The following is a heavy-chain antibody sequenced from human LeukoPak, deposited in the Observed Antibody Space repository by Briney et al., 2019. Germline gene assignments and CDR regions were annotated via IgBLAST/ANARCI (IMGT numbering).Heavy chain of an antibody. V-gene: IGHV4-4*07. CDR3: ASYDSAWDWFDP. Sequence: SETLSLTCTVSGGSISSYYWSWIRQPAGKGLEWIGRIYTSGSTNYNPSLKSRVTMSVDTSKNQFSLKLSSVTAADTAVYYCASYDSAWDWFDPWGQGTLVTVSS. D-gene: IGHD3-16*01. CDR2: IYTSGST. CDR1: GGSISSYY. J-gene: IGHJ5*02.